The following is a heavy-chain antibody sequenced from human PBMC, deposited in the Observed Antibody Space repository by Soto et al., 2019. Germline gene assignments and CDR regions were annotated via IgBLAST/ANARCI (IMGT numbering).Heavy chain of an antibody. CDR1: GFTFSSYS. D-gene: IGHD4-17*01. CDR3: AKALAYGEYWYFDL. Sequence: EVQLLESGGGLVQPGGSLRLSCAASGFTFSSYSMSWVRQAPGKGLEWVSAISGSGGSTYYADSVKGRFTISRDNSKNTLYLQMNSLRAEATAVYYCAKALAYGEYWYFDLWGRGTLVTVSS. CDR2: ISGSGGST. V-gene: IGHV3-23*01. J-gene: IGHJ2*01.